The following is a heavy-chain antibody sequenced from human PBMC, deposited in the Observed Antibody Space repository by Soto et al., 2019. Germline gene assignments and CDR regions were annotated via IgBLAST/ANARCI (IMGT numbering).Heavy chain of an antibody. Sequence: QVQLVQSGAEVKKPGASVKVSCKASGYTFTSYGISWVRQSPGQVLEWMGWISAYNGNTNYAQKLQGRVTMTTDTSTSTAYMELRSLSSDDTAVYYCARDRSSVLLFGELPWGMDVWGQGTTVTVSS. J-gene: IGHJ6*02. CDR3: ARDRSSVLLFGELPWGMDV. CDR1: GYTFTSYG. CDR2: ISAYNGNT. D-gene: IGHD3-10*01. V-gene: IGHV1-18*01.